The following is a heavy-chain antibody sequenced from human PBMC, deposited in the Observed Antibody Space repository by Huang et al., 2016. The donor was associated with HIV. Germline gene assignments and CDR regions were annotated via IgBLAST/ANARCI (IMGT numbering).Heavy chain of an antibody. CDR1: GFTFGGYA. J-gene: IGHJ4*02. D-gene: IGHD1-26*01. CDR2: MRGKGQGAKT. Sequence: EVQLVESGGGLVQPGRSLRLSCTGSGFTFGGYAMSWFRQAPGKGLEVVGFMRGKGQGAKTEYAASVQVRFTISRDDSKTIAYLQMNSLKTEDTAIYFCTRVVYSGTYYGFFDYWGQGTLVTVSS. CDR3: TRVVYSGTYYGFFDY. V-gene: IGHV3-49*03.